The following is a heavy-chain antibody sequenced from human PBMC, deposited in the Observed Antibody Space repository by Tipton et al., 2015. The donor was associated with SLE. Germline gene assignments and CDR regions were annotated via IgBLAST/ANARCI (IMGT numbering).Heavy chain of an antibody. V-gene: IGHV1-46*01. J-gene: IGHJ3*02. Sequence: QSGAEVKKPGASVRVSCKASGYTFTSYYMHWVRQAPGQGLEWMGIINPSGGSTSYAQKFQGRVTMTRDTSTSTAYMELSSLRSEDTAVYYCARGDRTHDAFDIWGQGTMVTVSS. CDR1: GYTFTSYY. CDR2: INPSGGST. CDR3: ARGDRTHDAFDI.